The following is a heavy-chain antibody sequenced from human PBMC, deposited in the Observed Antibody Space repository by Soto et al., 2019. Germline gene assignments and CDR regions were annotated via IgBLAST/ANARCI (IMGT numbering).Heavy chain of an antibody. CDR1: GCSFTSYG. Sequence: PGQSLKIYFKGSGCSFTSYGIGWVLQMPGQCLEWMGIIYPGDSDTRYSPSFQGQVTISADKSISTAYLQWSSLKASDTAMYYCATGERGSYSRPNWFDPWGQGTLVTVSS. D-gene: IGHD1-26*01. CDR3: ATGERGSYSRPNWFDP. J-gene: IGHJ5*02. V-gene: IGHV5-51*01. CDR2: IYPGDSDT.